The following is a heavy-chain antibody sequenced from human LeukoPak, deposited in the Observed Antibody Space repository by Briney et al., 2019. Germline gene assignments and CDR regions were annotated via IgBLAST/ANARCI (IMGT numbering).Heavy chain of an antibody. CDR3: ARATGKDILTGRKLDY. CDR1: GYTFTTYD. Sequence: ASVKVSCKASGYTFTTYDINWVRQTTGHGLEWMGWMNPNSGNTGYAQRFQGRVTMTRNSSISTAYMDLSSLGSEDTAVYYCARATGKDILTGRKLDYWGQGTLVTVSS. V-gene: IGHV1-8*01. CDR2: MNPNSGNT. J-gene: IGHJ4*02. D-gene: IGHD3-9*01.